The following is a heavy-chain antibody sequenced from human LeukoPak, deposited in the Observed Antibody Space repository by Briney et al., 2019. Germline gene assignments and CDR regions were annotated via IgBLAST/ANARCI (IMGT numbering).Heavy chain of an antibody. CDR1: GFTFSSYS. D-gene: IGHD6-6*01. Sequence: GGSLRLSCAASGFTFSSYSMNWVRQAPGKGLEWVSSISSSSSYIYYADSVKGRFTISRDNAKNSLYLQMNSLRAEDTAVYYCARDLTSSSTAYFHHWGQGTLVTVSS. CDR2: ISSSSSYI. V-gene: IGHV3-21*01. CDR3: ARDLTSSSTAYFHH. J-gene: IGHJ1*01.